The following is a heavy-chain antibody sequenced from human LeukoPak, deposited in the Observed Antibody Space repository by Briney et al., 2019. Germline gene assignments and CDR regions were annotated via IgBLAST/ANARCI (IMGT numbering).Heavy chain of an antibody. J-gene: IGHJ4*02. D-gene: IGHD3-9*01. V-gene: IGHV1-2*02. Sequence: ASVKVSCKASGYTFTGYYMHWVRQAPGQGLEWMGWINPNSGGTNYAQKFQGRVTMTRDTSISTAYMELSRLRSDDTAVYYCARTLAGSDILTGYPGYWGQGTLVTVSS. CDR2: INPNSGGT. CDR1: GYTFTGYY. CDR3: ARTLAGSDILTGYPGY.